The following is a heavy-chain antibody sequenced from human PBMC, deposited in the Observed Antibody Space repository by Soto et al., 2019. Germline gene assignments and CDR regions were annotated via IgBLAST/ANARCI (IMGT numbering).Heavy chain of an antibody. CDR1: EITYSSYS. CDR3: ARDYLETMTTGYFQH. V-gene: IGHV3-21*01. Sequence: GGSLRQSVAASEITYSSYSLNWARQAPGKGLEWVSSISSSSSYIYYADSVKGRFTISRDNAKNSLYLQMHSLRAEDTAMYYCARDYLETMTTGYFQHWGQGTLVTVSS. D-gene: IGHD4-17*01. J-gene: IGHJ1*01. CDR2: ISSSSSYI.